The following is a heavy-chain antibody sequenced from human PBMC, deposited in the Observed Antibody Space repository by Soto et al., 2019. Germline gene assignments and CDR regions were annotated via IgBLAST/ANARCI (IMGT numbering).Heavy chain of an antibody. J-gene: IGHJ4*02. CDR1: GFTFSNAW. D-gene: IGHD2-15*01. CDR3: TTRGYCSGGSCLRRDY. Sequence: EVQLVESGGGLVKPGGSLRLSCAASGFTFSNAWMSWVRQAPGKGLEWVGRIKSKTDGGTTDYAAPVKGRFTISRDDSKNTLHLQMNSLNTEDTAVYYCTTRGYCSGGSCLRRDYWGQGTLVTVSS. CDR2: IKSKTDGGTT. V-gene: IGHV3-15*01.